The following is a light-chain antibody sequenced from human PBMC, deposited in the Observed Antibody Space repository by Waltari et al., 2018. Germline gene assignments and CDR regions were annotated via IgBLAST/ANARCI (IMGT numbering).Light chain of an antibody. CDR3: AAWDDSLDACV. J-gene: IGLJ3*02. V-gene: IGLV1-36*01. CDR1: SSNIGINA. Sequence: SVLTQPPSVSEAPRQRVPISCSGSSSNIGINAVSCYKQLPGKAPKVLIFYVEQLPSGVSDRFSGPKSGTSASLAISGLQSEYEADYYCAAWDDSLDACVFGGGTKLTVL. CDR2: YVE.